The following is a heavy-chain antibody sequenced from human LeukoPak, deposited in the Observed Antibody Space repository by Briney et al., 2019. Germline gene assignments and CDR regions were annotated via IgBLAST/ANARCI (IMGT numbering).Heavy chain of an antibody. V-gene: IGHV4-4*07. J-gene: IGHJ6*03. Sequence: SETLSLTCTVSGGSISSYYWSWIRQPAGKGLEWIGRIYTSGSTNYNPSLKSRVTMSVDTSKNQFSLKLSPVTAADTAVYYCARDRWDIVVVPAASTTYYYYYYMDVWGKGTTVTVSS. D-gene: IGHD2-2*01. CDR3: ARDRWDIVVVPAASTTYYYYYYMDV. CDR2: IYTSGST. CDR1: GGSISSYY.